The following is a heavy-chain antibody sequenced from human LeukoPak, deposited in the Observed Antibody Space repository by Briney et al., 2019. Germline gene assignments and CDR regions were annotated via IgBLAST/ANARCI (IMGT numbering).Heavy chain of an antibody. V-gene: IGHV4-34*01. D-gene: IGHD3-10*01. CDR3: ARGGGSYYMDV. CDR1: GGSFSGYY. CDR2: IIHSGGT. Sequence: PSETLSLTCAVYGGSFSGYYWSWVRQPPGKGLEWIGEIIHSGGTNYNPSLKSRVTISVDTSRNQFSLKLSSVTAADTAVYYCARGGGSYYMDVWGKGTTVTVSS. J-gene: IGHJ6*03.